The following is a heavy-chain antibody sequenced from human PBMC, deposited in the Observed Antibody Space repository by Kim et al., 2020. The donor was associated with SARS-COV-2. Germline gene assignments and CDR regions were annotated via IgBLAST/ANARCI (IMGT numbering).Heavy chain of an antibody. CDR1: GYTFTKYP. J-gene: IGHJ6*02. V-gene: IGHV1-3*01. Sequence: ASVKVSCKASGYTFTKYPIHWVRQAPGQRLEWMGLINAGNGNTQYSQRFQGRVTITRDTSANTAYLELSSLRSEDTAMYYCARRIGLGQPVTDSPYGMDVWGQGTTVTVSS. CDR2: INAGNGNT. D-gene: IGHD6-6*01. CDR3: ARRIGLGQPVTDSPYGMDV.